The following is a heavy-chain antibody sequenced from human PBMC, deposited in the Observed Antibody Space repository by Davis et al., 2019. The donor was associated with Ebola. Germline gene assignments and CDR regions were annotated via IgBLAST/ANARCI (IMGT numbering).Heavy chain of an antibody. CDR3: ARGVFGDSWYFDL. V-gene: IGHV3-15*07. D-gene: IGHD4-17*01. J-gene: IGHJ2*01. Sequence: PGGSLRLSCAASGFAFTSAWMNWVRQAPGKGLEWVGHIKSKTDGGTTDYAAPVKGRFTISRDDSANTLYLQVNSLKTEDTAVYYCARGVFGDSWYFDLWGRGTLVTVSS. CDR2: IKSKTDGGTT. CDR1: GFAFTSAW.